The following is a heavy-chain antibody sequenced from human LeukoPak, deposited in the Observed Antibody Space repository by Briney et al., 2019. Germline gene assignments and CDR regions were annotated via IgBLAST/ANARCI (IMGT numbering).Heavy chain of an antibody. D-gene: IGHD2-21*02. CDR2: ISSNGGST. CDR1: GFTFSSYA. Sequence: GGSLRLSCAASGFTFSSYAMHWVRQAPGKGLEYVSAISSNGGSTYYANSVKGRFTISRDNSKNTLYLQMNSLRAEDTAVYYCATEGIGVVVTATYAFDIWGQGTMVTVSS. V-gene: IGHV3-64*01. J-gene: IGHJ3*02. CDR3: ATEGIGVVVTATYAFDI.